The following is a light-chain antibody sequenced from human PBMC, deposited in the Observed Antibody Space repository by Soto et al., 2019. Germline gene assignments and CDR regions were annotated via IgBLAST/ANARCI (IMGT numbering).Light chain of an antibody. CDR3: QQYNTLWA. CDR2: DVS. CDR1: QSFSRW. V-gene: IGKV1-5*01. Sequence: DIPMTQSPSTLSAYVGDRVTITCRASQSFSRWLAWYQQKPGKPPKLLIYDVSRLESGVPSSFSGSDSGTEFTLTSSRLQPEDVATYYCQQYNTLWAFGQGTTVEIK. J-gene: IGKJ1*01.